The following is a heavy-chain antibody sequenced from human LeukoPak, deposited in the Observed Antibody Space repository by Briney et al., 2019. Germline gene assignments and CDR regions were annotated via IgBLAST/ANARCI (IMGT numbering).Heavy chain of an antibody. CDR3: VRRAGGYSHPYDY. V-gene: IGHV3-53*01. CDR2: IYSGGGT. D-gene: IGHD4-23*01. J-gene: IGHJ4*02. CDR1: GFTFSSYE. Sequence: PGGSLRLSCAASGFTFSSYEMNWVRQAPGKGLEWVSLIYSGGGTYYADSVRGRFTISRDDSKNTLYLQMNSLRAEDTAVYYCVRRAGGYSHPYDYWGQGTLVTVSS.